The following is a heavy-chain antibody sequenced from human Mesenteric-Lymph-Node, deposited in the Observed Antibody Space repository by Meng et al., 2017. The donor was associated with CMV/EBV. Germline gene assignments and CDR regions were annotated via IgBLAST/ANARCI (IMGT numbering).Heavy chain of an antibody. CDR2: IYYSGST. CDR1: GGSISSYY. V-gene: IGHV4-59*01. D-gene: IGHD6-6*01. J-gene: IGHJ4*02. CDR3: ARAVGYSSSSPY. Sequence: SETLSLTCTVSGGSISSYYWSWIRQPPGKGLEWIGYIYYSGSTNYNPSLKSRVTISVDTSKNQFSLKLSSVTAADTAVYYCARAVGYSSSSPYWGQGTLVTVSS.